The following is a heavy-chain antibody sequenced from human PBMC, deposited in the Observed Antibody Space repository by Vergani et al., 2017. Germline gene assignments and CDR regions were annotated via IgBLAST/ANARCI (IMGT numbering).Heavy chain of an antibody. Sequence: QVQLVQSGAEVKKPGSSVKVSCKASGGTFSSYAISWVRQAPGQGLEWMGGIIPIFGTANYAQKFQGRVTITADESTSTAYMELSSLRSVDTAVYYYARERRSITIFEVVITARYAFDFWGQGTMVTVSS. CDR3: ARERRSITIFEVVITARYAFDF. CDR2: IIPIFGTA. CDR1: GGTFSSYA. J-gene: IGHJ3*01. D-gene: IGHD3-3*01. V-gene: IGHV1-69*01.